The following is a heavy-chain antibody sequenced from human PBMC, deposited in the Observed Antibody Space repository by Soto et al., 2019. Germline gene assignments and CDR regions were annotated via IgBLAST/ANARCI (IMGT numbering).Heavy chain of an antibody. V-gene: IGHV4-61*01. CDR2: IYYSGST. Sequence: SETLSITCTVSGGSVSSGSYYWSWIRQPPGKGLEWIGYIYYSGSTNYNPSLKSRVTISVDTSKNQFSLKLSSVTAADTAVYYCARSYDFWSGPYNWFDPWGQGTLVTVSS. CDR1: GGSVSSGSYY. J-gene: IGHJ5*02. CDR3: ARSYDFWSGPYNWFDP. D-gene: IGHD3-3*01.